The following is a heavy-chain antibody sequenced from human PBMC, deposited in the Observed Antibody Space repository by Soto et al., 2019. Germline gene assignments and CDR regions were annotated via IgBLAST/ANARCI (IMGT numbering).Heavy chain of an antibody. CDR2: IIPIFGTA. CDR1: GGTFSSYA. V-gene: IGHV1-69*01. D-gene: IGHD6-13*01. Sequence: QVQLVQSGAEVKKPGSSVKVSCKASGGTFSSYAISWVRQAPGQGLEWMGGIIPIFGTANYAQKFQGRVTITADESTSTAYRELSSLRSEDTAVYYCARVYSSSGVYYYYGMDVWGQGTTVTVSS. CDR3: ARVYSSSGVYYYYGMDV. J-gene: IGHJ6*02.